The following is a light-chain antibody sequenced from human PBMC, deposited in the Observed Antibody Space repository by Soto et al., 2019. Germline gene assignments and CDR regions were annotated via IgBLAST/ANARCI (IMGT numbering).Light chain of an antibody. V-gene: IGKV3-20*01. Sequence: EIVIMQSPATLSVSPGESVTLSCRASQLFSSNLAWYKHKPGQAPRLLIYGVSTRDTGVPDRFSGSGSGTDFTLTISRLEPEDFAVDYCQQYGSSRTFGQGTKVDIK. CDR1: QLFSSN. J-gene: IGKJ1*01. CDR2: GVS. CDR3: QQYGSSRT.